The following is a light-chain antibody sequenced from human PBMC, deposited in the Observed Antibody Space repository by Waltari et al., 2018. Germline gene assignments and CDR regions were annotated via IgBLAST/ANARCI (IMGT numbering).Light chain of an antibody. V-gene: IGLV3-19*01. J-gene: IGLJ3*02. CDR1: RLRRYY. CDR3: LSRDTSSTRV. Sequence: SSELTQDPAVSVALGQTVRITCQGDRLRRYYARWYPQRPGQAPILVLYGQDNRPSGIPDRFSGSTSGDTATLTISGAQAEDEADYYCLSRDTSSTRVFGGGTRLTV. CDR2: GQD.